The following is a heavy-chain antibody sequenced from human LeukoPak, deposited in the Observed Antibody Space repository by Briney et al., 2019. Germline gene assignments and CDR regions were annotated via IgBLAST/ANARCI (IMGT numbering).Heavy chain of an antibody. CDR1: GYTFTDYY. V-gene: IGHV1-2*02. Sequence: ASVKVSCKASGYTFTDYYLHWVRQAPGQGLEWMAWIDPASGGTEYSQRFQGRVTMTRDTSTSTAYMDVSSLRSDDTAVYYCYRGRRHCTTTSCRESLTDYWGQGTLVTVTS. CDR2: IDPASGGT. J-gene: IGHJ4*02. D-gene: IGHD4/OR15-4a*01. CDR3: YRGRRHCTTTSCRESLTDY.